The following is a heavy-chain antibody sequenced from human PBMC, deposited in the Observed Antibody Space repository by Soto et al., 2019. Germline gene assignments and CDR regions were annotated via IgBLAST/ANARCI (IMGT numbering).Heavy chain of an antibody. CDR3: ARVRGNQLLWWFDT. CDR1: GGSISSGGYY. Sequence: QVQLQESGPGLVKPSQTLSLTCTVSGGSISSGGYYWSWIRQHPGKGLEWIGYIYHSGTTYYNPSLKSRVTISVDTSKNQFSLKLTSVTAADTAVYYCARVRGNQLLWWFDTWGQGTLVTVSS. V-gene: IGHV4-31*03. D-gene: IGHD2-2*01. CDR2: IYHSGTT. J-gene: IGHJ5*02.